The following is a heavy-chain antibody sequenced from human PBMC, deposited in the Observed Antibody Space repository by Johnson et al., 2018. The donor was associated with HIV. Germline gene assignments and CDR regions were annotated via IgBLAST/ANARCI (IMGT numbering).Heavy chain of an antibody. D-gene: IGHD5-24*01. J-gene: IGHJ3*02. V-gene: IGHV3-30-3*01. CDR1: GFTFSSYA. Sequence: QVHLVESGGGVVQPGRSLRLSCAASGFTFSSYAMHWVRQAPGKGLEWVAVISYDGSNKYYADSVKGRFTISRDNSKNTLYLQMNSLRAEDTAVYYCAREGGDGYSPSAFDIWGQGTMVTVSS. CDR3: AREGGDGYSPSAFDI. CDR2: ISYDGSNK.